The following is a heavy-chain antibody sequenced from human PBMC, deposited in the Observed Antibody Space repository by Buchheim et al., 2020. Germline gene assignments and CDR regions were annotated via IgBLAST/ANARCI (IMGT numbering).Heavy chain of an antibody. D-gene: IGHD4-17*01. V-gene: IGHV4-34*01. Sequence: QVQVQQWGAGLLKPSETLSLTCAVYGGSFSDYYWSWIRQPPGKGLEWIGEINHSGSTNYNPSLKSRVTISVDTSKNQFSLKLSSVTAADTAVYYCAREHGDYGQFDYWGQGTL. CDR3: AREHGDYGQFDY. CDR1: GGSFSDYY. J-gene: IGHJ4*02. CDR2: INHSGST.